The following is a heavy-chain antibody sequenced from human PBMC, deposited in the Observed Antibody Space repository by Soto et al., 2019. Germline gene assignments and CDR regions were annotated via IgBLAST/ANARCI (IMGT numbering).Heavy chain of an antibody. CDR3: ARDRLKAYYYYMDV. D-gene: IGHD3-16*01. V-gene: IGHV1-18*01. CDR2: ISAYNGNT. CDR1: GYTFTSYG. J-gene: IGHJ6*03. Sequence: ASVKVSCKASGYTFTSYGISWVRQAPGQGLEWMGWISAYNGNTNYAQKLQGRVTMTTDTSTSTAYMELRSLRSDDTAVYYCARDRLKAYYYYMDVWGKGTTVTVSS.